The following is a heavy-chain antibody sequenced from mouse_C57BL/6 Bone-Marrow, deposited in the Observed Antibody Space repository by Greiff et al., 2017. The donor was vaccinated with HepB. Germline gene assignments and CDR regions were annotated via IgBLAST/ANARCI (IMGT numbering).Heavy chain of an antibody. CDR2: INPSSGYT. D-gene: IGHD1-1*01. J-gene: IGHJ2*01. Sequence: VQLQQSGAELAKPGASVKLSCKASGYTFPSYWMHWVKQRPGQGLEWIGYINPSSGYTKYNQKFKDKATLTADKSSSTAYMQLSSLTYEYSAVYYCASLNTTVVAPNYWGEGTTLTVSS. CDR3: ASLNTTVVAPNY. V-gene: IGHV1-7*01. CDR1: GYTFPSYW.